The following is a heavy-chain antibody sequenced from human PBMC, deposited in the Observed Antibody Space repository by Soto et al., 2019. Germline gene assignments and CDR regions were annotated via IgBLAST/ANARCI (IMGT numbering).Heavy chain of an antibody. CDR2: VSWNSGHI. V-gene: IGHV3-9*01. J-gene: IGHJ4*02. Sequence: PGGSLRLSCVASGFTFDNYAMHWVRQAPGRGLEWVSGVSWNSGHIGYADSVKGRFTISRDSAKKTVYLQMNSLRAEDTALYYCAKDLFGGYYSFDSWGQGALVT. D-gene: IGHD3-22*01. CDR3: AKDLFGGYYSFDS. CDR1: GFTFDNYA.